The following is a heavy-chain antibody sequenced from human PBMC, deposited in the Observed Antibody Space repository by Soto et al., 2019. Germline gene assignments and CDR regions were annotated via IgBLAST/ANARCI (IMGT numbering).Heavy chain of an antibody. CDR3: ARAGSGPPWHWYFDL. CDR2: IYHSGST. CDR1: GGSIISGGYS. V-gene: IGHV4-30-2*01. D-gene: IGHD2-15*01. J-gene: IGHJ2*01. Sequence: TLSLTCAVSGGSIISGGYSCILILQPPGKGLECIGYIYHSGSTYYNPSLKSRVTISVDRSKNQFSLKLSSVTAADTAVYYCARAGSGPPWHWYFDLWGRGTLVTVSS.